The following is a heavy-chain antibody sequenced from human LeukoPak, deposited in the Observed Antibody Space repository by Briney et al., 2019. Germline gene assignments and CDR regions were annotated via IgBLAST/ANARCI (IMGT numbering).Heavy chain of an antibody. CDR1: GFTVSSNY. D-gene: IGHD3-10*01. CDR3: AREEPHYYGSGSYYSYGY. Sequence: GGSLRLSCAASGFTVSSNYMSWVRQAPGKGLEGVSVIYSGGSTYYADSVKGRFTISRDNSKNTLYLQMNSLRAEDTAVYYCAREEPHYYGSGSYYSYGYWGQGTLVTVSS. J-gene: IGHJ4*02. V-gene: IGHV3-66*01. CDR2: IYSGGST.